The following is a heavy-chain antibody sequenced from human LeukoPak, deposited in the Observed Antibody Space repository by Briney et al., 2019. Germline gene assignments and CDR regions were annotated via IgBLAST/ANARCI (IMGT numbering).Heavy chain of an antibody. V-gene: IGHV4-59*08. CDR1: GGWLPNKH. J-gene: IGHJ5*01. D-gene: IGHD3-10*01. CDR2: ISNTGST. Sequence: SETLSVTRLLSGGWLPNKHWRWLRHFPGDGLEWIGYISNTGSTNYKPSLKSRLTISVDTSKYPFSLTLTSVTAADTALYYCAKHIYPDGSPIDSWGQGTLVSVTS. CDR3: AKHIYPDGSPIDS.